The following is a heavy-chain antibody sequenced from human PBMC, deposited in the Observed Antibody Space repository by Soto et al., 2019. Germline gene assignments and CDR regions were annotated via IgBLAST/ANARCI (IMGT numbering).Heavy chain of an antibody. Sequence: EVQLLESGGGLVQPGGSLRLSCAASGFTFSSYAMSWVRQAPGKGLEWVSAISGSGGSTYYADSVKGRFTISRDNSKNTLYLQMNSLRAEDTAVYYCAKLWFGELHRPNWFGPWGQGTLVTVSS. J-gene: IGHJ5*02. CDR2: ISGSGGST. V-gene: IGHV3-23*01. CDR1: GFTFSSYA. CDR3: AKLWFGELHRPNWFGP. D-gene: IGHD3-10*01.